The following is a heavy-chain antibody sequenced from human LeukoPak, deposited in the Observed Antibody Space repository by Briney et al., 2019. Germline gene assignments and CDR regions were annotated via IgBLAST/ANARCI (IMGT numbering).Heavy chain of an antibody. V-gene: IGHV1-18*01. CDR2: ISAYNGNT. Sequence: ASVKVSCKASGYTFTSYGISWVRQAPGQGLEWMGWISAYNGNTNYAQKLQGRVTMTTDTSTSTAYMELRSLRSDDTAVYYWARVLTHDFWSGYYDFDYWGQGTLVTVSS. J-gene: IGHJ4*02. D-gene: IGHD3-3*01. CDR1: GYTFTSYG. CDR3: ARVLTHDFWSGYYDFDY.